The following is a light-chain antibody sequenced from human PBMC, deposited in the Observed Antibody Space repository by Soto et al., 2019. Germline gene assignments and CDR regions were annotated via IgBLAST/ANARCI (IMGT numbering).Light chain of an antibody. CDR2: AAS. Sequence: DIQMTQSPSSLSASVGDRVTITCRASQNINSYVNWYQQKPGKAPKLLIYAASSLQSGAPSRFSGSESGTDFTLTISRLQPEDFATYYCQQTYSNPPWTFGQGTKVEVK. V-gene: IGKV1-39*01. CDR1: QNINSY. CDR3: QQTYSNPPWT. J-gene: IGKJ1*01.